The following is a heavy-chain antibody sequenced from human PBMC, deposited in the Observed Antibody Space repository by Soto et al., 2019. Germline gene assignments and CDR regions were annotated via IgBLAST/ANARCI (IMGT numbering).Heavy chain of an antibody. CDR3: ARAQQQLVKYNWFDP. V-gene: IGHV3-21*01. Sequence: SSSCVRQTPRKGLEWVSSISSSSSYIYYADSVKGRFTISRDNAKNSLYLQMNSLRAEDTAVYYCARAQQQLVKYNWFDPWGQGTLVTVSS. J-gene: IGHJ5*02. D-gene: IGHD6-13*01. CDR2: ISSSSSYI. CDR1: S.